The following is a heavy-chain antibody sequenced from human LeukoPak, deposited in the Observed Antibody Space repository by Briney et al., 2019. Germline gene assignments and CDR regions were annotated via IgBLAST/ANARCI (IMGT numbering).Heavy chain of an antibody. Sequence: GKSLRLSCVVSGFTLSSHVMYWIRQAPGKGLEWVALTSYGGSNTDYTDSVKGRFTISRDNPRNTLYLQMNSLSAEDTAFYYCARVGSSGYFDYWGQGALVTVSS. CDR2: TSYGGSNT. CDR3: ARVGSSGYFDY. V-gene: IGHV3-30*03. J-gene: IGHJ4*02. D-gene: IGHD3-22*01. CDR1: GFTLSSHV.